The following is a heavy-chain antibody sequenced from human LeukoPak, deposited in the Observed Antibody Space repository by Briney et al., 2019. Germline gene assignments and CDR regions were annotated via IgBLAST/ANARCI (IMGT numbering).Heavy chain of an antibody. V-gene: IGHV3-72*01. Sequence: GGSLRLSCAASGFTFSDHYMDWVRQAPGKGLEWVGRSRNKANSYTTEYAASVKGIFTISREDSYNSLYLQMNSLKTEDTAVYYCARGTRGFDYWGQGTLVTVSA. CDR2: SRNKANSYTT. CDR3: ARGTRGFDY. CDR1: GFTFSDHY. D-gene: IGHD3-16*01. J-gene: IGHJ4*02.